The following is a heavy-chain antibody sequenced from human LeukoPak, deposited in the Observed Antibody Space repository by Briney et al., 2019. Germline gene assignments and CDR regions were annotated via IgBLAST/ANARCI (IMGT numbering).Heavy chain of an antibody. CDR2: ISYDGNNK. Sequence: GGSLRLSCAASGFTFSSYAMHWVRQAPGKGLEWVAVISYDGNNKYYADSVKGRFTISRDNSKNTLYLQMNSLRAEDTAVYYCARDASVRVVVAATRGGFDPWGQGTLVTVSS. CDR1: GFTFSSYA. CDR3: ARDASVRVVVAATRGGFDP. J-gene: IGHJ5*02. D-gene: IGHD2-15*01. V-gene: IGHV3-30-3*01.